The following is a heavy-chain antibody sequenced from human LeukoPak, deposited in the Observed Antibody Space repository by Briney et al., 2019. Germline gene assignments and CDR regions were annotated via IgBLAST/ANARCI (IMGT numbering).Heavy chain of an antibody. CDR1: GSSFTSYW. J-gene: IGHJ6*03. D-gene: IGHD4-17*01. CDR2: IYPGDSDT. Sequence: GESLKISCKGSGSSFTSYWIGWGGRLPGKGLEWLGVIYPGDSDTRYSPSFQGQVTISADKSISTASLQWSSLKASDTAMYYCARATVTTGYYYYYYMDVWGKGTTVTVSS. V-gene: IGHV5-51*01. CDR3: ARATVTTGYYYYYYMDV.